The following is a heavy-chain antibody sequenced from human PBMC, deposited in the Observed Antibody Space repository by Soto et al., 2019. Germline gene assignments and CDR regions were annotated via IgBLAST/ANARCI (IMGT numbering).Heavy chain of an antibody. Sequence: QVQLQESGPGLVKPSETLTLTCTVSGGSVSSGSYYWSWIRQPPGKGLEWIGYIYYSGSTNYNPSLKSRVTISVDTSKNQFSLKLSSVTAADTAVYYCARSVDSSRYYFDIDYWGQGTLVTVSS. J-gene: IGHJ4*02. V-gene: IGHV4-61*01. CDR3: ARSVDSSRYYFDIDY. CDR1: GGSVSSGSYY. CDR2: IYYSGST. D-gene: IGHD3-22*01.